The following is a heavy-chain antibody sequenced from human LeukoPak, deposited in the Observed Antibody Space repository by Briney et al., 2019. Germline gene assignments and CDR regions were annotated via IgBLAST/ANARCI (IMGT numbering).Heavy chain of an antibody. V-gene: IGHV1-3*01. J-gene: IGHJ4*02. CDR3: ASGKTYGYAFDY. CDR1: GYTFTSYA. D-gene: IGHD5-18*01. Sequence: ASVKVSCKASGYTFTSYAMHWVCQAPGQRLEWVGWINAGNGNTKSSQKFQGRVTISRDTSASTAYMELSSLRSEDTAVYYCASGKTYGYAFDYWGQGTLVTVSS. CDR2: INAGNGNT.